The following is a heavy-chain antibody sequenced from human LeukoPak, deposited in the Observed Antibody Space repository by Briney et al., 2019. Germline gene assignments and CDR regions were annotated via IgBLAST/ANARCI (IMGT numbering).Heavy chain of an antibody. Sequence: ASVKVSCTASGYTFTGYYMHWVRQAPGQGLEWMGWINPNSGGTNYAQKFQGRVTMTRDTSISTAYMELSRLRSDDTAVYYCARVMSIAARPLNYWGQGTLVTVSS. J-gene: IGHJ4*02. CDR3: ARVMSIAARPLNY. D-gene: IGHD6-6*01. CDR1: GYTFTGYY. V-gene: IGHV1-2*02. CDR2: INPNSGGT.